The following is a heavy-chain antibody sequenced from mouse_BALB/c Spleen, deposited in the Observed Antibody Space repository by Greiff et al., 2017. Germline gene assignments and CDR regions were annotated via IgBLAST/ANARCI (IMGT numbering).Heavy chain of an antibody. Sequence: EVKVVESGGGLVQPGGSLRLSCATSGFTFTDYYMSWVRQPPGKALAWLGFIRNKANGYTTEYSASVKGRFTISRDNSQSILYLQMNTLRAEDSATYYGAKAYYRYDECAYWGQGTLVTGSA. CDR2: IRNKANGYTT. CDR1: GFTFTDYY. J-gene: IGHJ3*01. D-gene: IGHD2-14*01. CDR3: AKAYYRYDECAY. V-gene: IGHV7-3*02.